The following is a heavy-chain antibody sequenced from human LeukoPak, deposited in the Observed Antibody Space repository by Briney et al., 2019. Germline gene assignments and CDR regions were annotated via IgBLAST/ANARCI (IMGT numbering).Heavy chain of an antibody. CDR2: ISYDGSNK. J-gene: IGHJ2*01. D-gene: IGHD4-23*01. CDR3: ARDGGSYGGNFASYFDL. CDR1: GFTFSSYA. V-gene: IGHV3-30-3*01. Sequence: GRSLRLSCAASGFTFSSYAMRWVRQAPGKGLEWVAVISYDGSNKYYADSVKGRFTISRDNSKNTLYLQMNSLRAEDTAVYYCARDGGSYGGNFASYFDLWGRGTLVTVSS.